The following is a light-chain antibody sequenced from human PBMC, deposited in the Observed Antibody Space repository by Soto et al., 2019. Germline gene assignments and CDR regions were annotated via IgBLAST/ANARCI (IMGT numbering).Light chain of an antibody. CDR1: SSDVGGYND. J-gene: IGLJ2*01. CDR2: DVS. Sequence: QSALTQPASVSGSPGQSITISCTGTSSDVGGYNDVSWYQQHPGKAPKLMIYDVSNRPSGVSNRFSGSKSGNTASLTISGLQAEDEADYYCRSYTSSSTHVVFGGGTKVTVL. CDR3: RSYTSSSTHVV. V-gene: IGLV2-14*01.